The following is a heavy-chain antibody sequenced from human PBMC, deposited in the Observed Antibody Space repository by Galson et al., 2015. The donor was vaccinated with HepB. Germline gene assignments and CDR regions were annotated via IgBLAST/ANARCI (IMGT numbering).Heavy chain of an antibody. Sequence: SLRLSCAASGFTFSSYGMHWVRQAPGKGLEWVAVIWYDGSNKYYADSVKGRFTISRDNSKNTLYLQMNSLRAEDTAVYYCARAVPRQLANKYYYYYYYMDAWGKGTTVTVSS. D-gene: IGHD6-13*01. J-gene: IGHJ6*03. CDR2: IWYDGSNK. V-gene: IGHV3-33*01. CDR3: ARAVPRQLANKYYYYYYYMDA. CDR1: GFTFSSYG.